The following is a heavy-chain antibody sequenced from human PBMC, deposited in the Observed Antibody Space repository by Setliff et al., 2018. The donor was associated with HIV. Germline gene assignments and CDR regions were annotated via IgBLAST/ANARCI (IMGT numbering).Heavy chain of an antibody. CDR1: GVXXTSADYY. CDR2: MYSSGNN. Sequence: SXTLSXXXAVSGVXXTSADYYXXWIRQHPVKGLEWIGYMYSSGNNYYNPSLKSRLXXSVDESKNQFSLNLSSVTAADTAVYYCARDLQRGTYWYFDVWGRGTLVTVSS. CDR3: ARDLQRGTYWYFDV. V-gene: IGHV4-31*11. J-gene: IGHJ2*01.